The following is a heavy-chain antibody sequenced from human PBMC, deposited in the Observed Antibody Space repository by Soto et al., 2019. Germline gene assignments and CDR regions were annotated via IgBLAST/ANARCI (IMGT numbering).Heavy chain of an antibody. Sequence: LSLTCTFSGRAISSGGYYCSWIRQHPGKGLEWIGYIYYGGTSYNPSFESRVTMSVDTPKTQFSLELSSVTAEDTAIYYRVSYRGAFYFDHWGQGTLVTVYS. CDR3: VSYRGAFYFDH. CDR1: GRAISSGGYY. D-gene: IGHD4-4*01. CDR2: IYYGGT. J-gene: IGHJ4*02. V-gene: IGHV4-61*08.